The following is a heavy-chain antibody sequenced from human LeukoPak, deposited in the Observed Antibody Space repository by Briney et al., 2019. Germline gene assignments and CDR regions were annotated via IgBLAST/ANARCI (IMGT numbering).Heavy chain of an antibody. CDR2: ITGGAVST. D-gene: IGHD3-10*02. CDR3: AELGITMIGGV. CDR1: GFTFSSYG. V-gene: IGHV3-23*01. J-gene: IGHJ6*04. Sequence: PGGSLRLSCAVSGFTFSSYGMSWVRQAPGKGLEWVSSITGGAVSTYYADSVRGRFTISRDNSKNTLYLQMNSLRAEDTAVYYCAELGITMIGGVWGKGTTVTISS.